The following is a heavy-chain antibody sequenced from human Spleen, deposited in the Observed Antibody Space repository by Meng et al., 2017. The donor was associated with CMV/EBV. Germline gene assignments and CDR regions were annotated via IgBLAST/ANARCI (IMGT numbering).Heavy chain of an antibody. V-gene: IGHV3-74*01. D-gene: IGHD5-18*01. Sequence: SGFTFSSYWMHWVRQAPGKGLVWVSRINSDGGSTSYADSVKGRFTISRDNSKNTLYLHMDSLRAEDTAIYYCARGDGGYSFGSPIDLWGQGTLVTVSS. CDR2: INSDGGST. CDR1: GFTFSSYW. CDR3: ARGDGGYSFGSPIDL. J-gene: IGHJ4*02.